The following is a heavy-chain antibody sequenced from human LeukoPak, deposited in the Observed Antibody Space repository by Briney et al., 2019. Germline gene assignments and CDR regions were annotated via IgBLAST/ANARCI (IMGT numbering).Heavy chain of an antibody. D-gene: IGHD2-2*01. J-gene: IGHJ4*02. Sequence: GGSLRLSCAASGFTVSSNYMSWVRQAPGKGLEWVSYIGSIISTIYYADSVRGRFTISRDNVRKSLDLQMDSLRVEDTAVYFCATVVPADIWGQGTLVIVSS. V-gene: IGHV3-48*04. CDR2: IGSIISTI. CDR3: ATVVPADI. CDR1: GFTVSSNY.